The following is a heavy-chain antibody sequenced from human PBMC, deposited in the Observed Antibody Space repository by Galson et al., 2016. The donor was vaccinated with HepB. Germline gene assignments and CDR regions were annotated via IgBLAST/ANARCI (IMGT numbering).Heavy chain of an antibody. J-gene: IGHJ5*02. Sequence: SETLSLTCDVSGASISDSNWWTWVRQVPGKGLEWIGEIYHTRTSNNNPFLNSRFTLSVDKSRNQFSLNVTSVTAADTAVYYCARAAIIPGARMVFDPWGQGTLVTVSS. CDR1: GASISDSNW. V-gene: IGHV4-4*02. D-gene: IGHD2-2*01. CDR3: ARAAIIPGARMVFDP. CDR2: IYHTRTS.